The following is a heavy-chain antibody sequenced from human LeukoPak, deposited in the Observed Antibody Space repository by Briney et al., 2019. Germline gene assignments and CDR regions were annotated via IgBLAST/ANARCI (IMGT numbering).Heavy chain of an antibody. CDR1: GFTFSSYA. CDR3: ARSHSVLLWFGDDY. Sequence: GSLRLSCAASGFTFSSYAMHWVRQAPGKGLEWVAVISYDGSNKYYADSVKGRFTISRDNSKNTLYLQMNSLRAEDTAVYYCARSHSVLLWFGDDYWGQGTLVTVSS. V-gene: IGHV3-30-3*01. J-gene: IGHJ4*02. D-gene: IGHD3-10*01. CDR2: ISYDGSNK.